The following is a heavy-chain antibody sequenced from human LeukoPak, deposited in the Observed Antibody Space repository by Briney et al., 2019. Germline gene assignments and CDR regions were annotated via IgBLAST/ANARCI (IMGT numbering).Heavy chain of an antibody. CDR1: GFTFSSSW. CDR3: ASKAVTYYYDY. V-gene: IGHV3-7*05. J-gene: IGHJ4*02. D-gene: IGHD4-17*01. Sequence: GGSLRLSCAASGFTFSSSWMTWVRQAPGKGLEWVANINNDGSGTYYVDSVEGRFTISRDNARNSLFLQMNSLRAEDTAVYYCASKAVTYYYDYWGQGTLVIVSS. CDR2: INNDGSGT.